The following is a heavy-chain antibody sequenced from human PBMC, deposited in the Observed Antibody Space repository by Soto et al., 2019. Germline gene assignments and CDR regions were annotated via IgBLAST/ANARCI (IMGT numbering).Heavy chain of an antibody. D-gene: IGHD6-13*01. CDR3: ARGGKQQLVRSQYFDL. J-gene: IGHJ2*01. V-gene: IGHV4-34*01. CDR1: GGSFSGYY. Sequence: SETLSLTCAVYGGSFSGYYWSWVRQPPGKGLEWIGEINHSGSTNYNPSLKSRVTISVDTSKSQFSLKLTSVTAADTAVYYCARGGKQQLVRSQYFDLWGRGTMVTVSS. CDR2: INHSGST.